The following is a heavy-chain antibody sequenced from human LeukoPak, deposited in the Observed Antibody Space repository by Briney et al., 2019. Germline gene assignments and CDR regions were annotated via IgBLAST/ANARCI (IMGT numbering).Heavy chain of an antibody. CDR1: GFTFSSYA. V-gene: IGHV3-30*18. CDR3: AKDPDYDSSEGYFDY. J-gene: IGHJ4*02. CDR2: ISYDGSNK. D-gene: IGHD3-22*01. Sequence: PGGSLRLSCAASGFTFSSYAMSWVRQAPGKGLEWVAVISYDGSNKYYADSVKGRFTISRDNSKNTLYLQMNSLRAEDTAVYYCAKDPDYDSSEGYFDYWGQGTLVTVSS.